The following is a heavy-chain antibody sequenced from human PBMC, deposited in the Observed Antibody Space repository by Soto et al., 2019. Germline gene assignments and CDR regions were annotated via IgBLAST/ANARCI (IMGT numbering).Heavy chain of an antibody. Sequence: EVQLLESGGGLIQPGGSLRLSCEASGFTFSNYGMTWVRLAPGKGLEWVSTISGSGGRTFYADPVKVRFTISRDNSKNTLDLQIKSLRGEYTAVYYSTPERIASKLADYLDYWGHGILVTVSS. CDR2: ISGSGGRT. CDR1: GFTFSNYG. J-gene: IGHJ4*01. D-gene: IGHD2-21*01. CDR3: TPERIASKLADYLDY. V-gene: IGHV3-23*01.